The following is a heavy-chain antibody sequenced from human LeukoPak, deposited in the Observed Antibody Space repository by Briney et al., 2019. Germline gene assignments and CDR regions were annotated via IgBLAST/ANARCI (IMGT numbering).Heavy chain of an antibody. V-gene: IGHV1-69*13. CDR1: GGTFSSYA. CDR2: IIPIFGTA. D-gene: IGHD3-22*01. J-gene: IGHJ4*02. Sequence: ASVKVSCKASGGTFSSYAISWVRQAPGQGLEWMGGIIPIFGTANYAQKFQGRVTITADESTSTAYMELSSLRSEDTAVFYCAREGFSGYHLDYWGQGTLVTVSS. CDR3: AREGFSGYHLDY.